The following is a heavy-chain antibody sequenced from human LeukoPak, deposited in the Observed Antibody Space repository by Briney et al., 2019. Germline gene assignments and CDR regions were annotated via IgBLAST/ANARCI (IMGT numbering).Heavy chain of an antibody. CDR2: ISGSGGST. V-gene: IGHV3-23*01. CDR3: AKDIAYRGSSGWYGAFDI. J-gene: IGHJ3*02. Sequence: GGSLRLSCAASGFTFSSYATSWVRQAPGKRLEWVSAISGSGGSTYYADSVKGRFAISRDNSKNTLYLQMNSLRAEDTAVYYCAKDIAYRGSSGWYGAFDIWGQGTMVTVSS. CDR1: GFTFSSYA. D-gene: IGHD6-19*01.